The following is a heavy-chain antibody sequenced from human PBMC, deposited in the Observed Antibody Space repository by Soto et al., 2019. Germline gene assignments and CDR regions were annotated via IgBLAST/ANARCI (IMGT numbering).Heavy chain of an antibody. J-gene: IGHJ4*02. CDR2: IKSKTDGGTT. V-gene: IGHV3-15*01. CDR3: TTDGYSGSYLGYFDY. Sequence: LRLSCAASGFTFSNAWMNWVRQAPGKGLEWVGRIKSKTDGGTTDYAAPVKGRFTISRDDSKNTLYLQMNSLKTEDTAVYYCTTDGYSGSYLGYFDYRDQGTLVTVSS. D-gene: IGHD1-26*01. CDR1: GFTFSNAW.